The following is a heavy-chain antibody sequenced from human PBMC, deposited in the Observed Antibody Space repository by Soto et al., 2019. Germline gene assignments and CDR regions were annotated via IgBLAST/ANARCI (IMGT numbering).Heavy chain of an antibody. J-gene: IGHJ6*02. D-gene: IGHD2-15*01. CDR3: ARVGCRAGTCIFHAYGVDV. CDR1: GFTVSSNF. V-gene: IGHV3-66*01. CDR2: IHSGGST. Sequence: GGSLRLSCAASGFTVSSNFMNWVRQAPGKGLEWVSVIHSGGSTYYADSVKGRFTISRDISKNTLYLQMNSLRAEDTAVYYCARVGCRAGTCIFHAYGVDVWGQGTTVTVSS.